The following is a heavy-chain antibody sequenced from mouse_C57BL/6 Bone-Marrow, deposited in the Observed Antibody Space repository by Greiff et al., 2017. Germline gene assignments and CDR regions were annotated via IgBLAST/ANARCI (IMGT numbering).Heavy chain of an antibody. Sequence: QVQLQQPGAELVKPGASVKLSCKASGYTFTSYWMQWVKQRPGQGLEWIGEIDPSDRYTNYNQKFKGKATLTVDTSSSTAYMQLSSLTSEDSAVYYCARYFGFPTTMDYWGQGTSVTVSS. D-gene: IGHD1-3*01. J-gene: IGHJ4*01. CDR3: ARYFGFPTTMDY. CDR2: IDPSDRYT. V-gene: IGHV1-50*01. CDR1: GYTFTSYW.